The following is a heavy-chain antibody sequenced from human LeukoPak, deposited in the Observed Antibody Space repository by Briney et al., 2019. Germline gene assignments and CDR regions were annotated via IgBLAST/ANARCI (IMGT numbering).Heavy chain of an antibody. CDR1: GYTLTELS. D-gene: IGHD3-10*01. J-gene: IGHJ5*02. Sequence: ASVKVSCKVSGYTLTELSTHWVRQAPGKGLEWMGGFDPEDGETIYAQKFQGRVTMTEDTSTDTAYMELSSLRSEDTAVYYCASLNYYGSGSYYNYWFDPWGQGTLVTVSS. CDR3: ASLNYYGSGSYYNYWFDP. V-gene: IGHV1-24*01. CDR2: FDPEDGET.